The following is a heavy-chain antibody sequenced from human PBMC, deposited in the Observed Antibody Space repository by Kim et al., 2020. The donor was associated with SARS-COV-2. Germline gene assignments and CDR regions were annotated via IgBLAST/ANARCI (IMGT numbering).Heavy chain of an antibody. CDR1: GFTFSSYS. CDR2: ISSSSSYI. J-gene: IGHJ2*01. CDR3: ARERYLPPKDYYGSGSYYLGRYFDL. Sequence: GGSLRLSCAASGFTFSSYSMNWVRQAPGKGLEWVSSISSSSSYIYYADSVKGRFTISRDNAKNSLYLQMNSLRAEDTAVYYCARERYLPPKDYYGSGSYYLGRYFDLWGRGTLVTVSA. D-gene: IGHD3-10*01. V-gene: IGHV3-21*01.